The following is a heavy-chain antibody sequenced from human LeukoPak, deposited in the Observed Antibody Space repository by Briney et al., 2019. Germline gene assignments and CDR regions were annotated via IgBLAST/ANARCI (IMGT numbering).Heavy chain of an antibody. Sequence: ASVKVSCKASGYTFTGYYMHWVRQAPGQGLEWMGWINPNSGGTNYAQKFQGRVTMTRDTSISTAYMELSRLRSDDTAVYYCARDHGYYDFWSGYYTPRGYFDYWGQGTLVTVSS. D-gene: IGHD3-3*01. V-gene: IGHV1-2*02. CDR2: INPNSGGT. CDR1: GYTFTGYY. CDR3: ARDHGYYDFWSGYYTPRGYFDY. J-gene: IGHJ4*02.